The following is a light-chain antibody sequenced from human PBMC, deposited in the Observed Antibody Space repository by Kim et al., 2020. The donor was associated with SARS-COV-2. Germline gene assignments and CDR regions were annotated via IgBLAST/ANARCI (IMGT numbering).Light chain of an antibody. CDR2: GKN. CDR3: NSRDSSGNVV. Sequence: SSELTQDPAVSVALGQTVRITCQGDGLRSYYASWYQQKPGQAPVLVIYGKNNRPSGIPDRFSGSSSGNTASLTITGAQAEDEADYYCNSRDSSGNVVFGGGTQLTVL. J-gene: IGLJ2*01. CDR1: GLRSYY. V-gene: IGLV3-19*01.